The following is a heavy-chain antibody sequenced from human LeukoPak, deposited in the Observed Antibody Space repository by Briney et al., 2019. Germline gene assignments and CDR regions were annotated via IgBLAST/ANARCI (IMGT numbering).Heavy chain of an antibody. Sequence: GGSLRLSCAASGFTFSNYWIHWVRQAPGKGLVWVSRINTDGSTTNYADSVQGRFTISRDNAKNTLYLQMSSLRAEDTAVYYCARTSIAARRANAFDIWGQGTMVTVSS. CDR1: GFTFSNYW. V-gene: IGHV3-74*01. CDR2: INTDGSTT. J-gene: IGHJ3*02. D-gene: IGHD6-6*01. CDR3: ARTSIAARRANAFDI.